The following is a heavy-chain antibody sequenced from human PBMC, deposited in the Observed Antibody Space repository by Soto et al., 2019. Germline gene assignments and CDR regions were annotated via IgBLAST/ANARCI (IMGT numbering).Heavy chain of an antibody. V-gene: IGHV5-51*01. CDR2: IYPGDSDT. J-gene: IGHJ6*02. CDR1: GYSFTSYR. Sequence: GESLKISCKGSGYSFTSYRIGWVRQMPGKGLEWMGIIYPGDSDTRYSPSFQGQVTISADKSISTAYLQWSSLKASDTAMYYCARQISSIAASSPVYYYYYGMDVWGQGTTVTVSS. D-gene: IGHD6-6*01. CDR3: ARQISSIAASSPVYYYYYGMDV.